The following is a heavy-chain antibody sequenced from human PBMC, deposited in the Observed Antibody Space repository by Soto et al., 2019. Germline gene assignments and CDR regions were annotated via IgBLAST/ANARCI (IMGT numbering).Heavy chain of an antibody. CDR1: GFTFSTYS. D-gene: IGHD2-2*02. CDR2: ISSRSDI. CDR3: AKEYTAWPLAYGLGV. J-gene: IGHJ6*02. Sequence: GGSLRLSCVGSGFTFSTYSINWVRQAPGKGLEWVSSISSRSDIYYADSVKGRFTISRDNAKNSVSLQMNSLRAEDTAVYYCAKEYTAWPLAYGLGVWGQGTTVTVSS. V-gene: IGHV3-21*01.